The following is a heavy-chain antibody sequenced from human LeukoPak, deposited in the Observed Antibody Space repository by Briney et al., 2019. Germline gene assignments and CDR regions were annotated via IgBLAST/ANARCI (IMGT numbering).Heavy chain of an antibody. CDR2: INSDGSST. V-gene: IGHV3-74*01. CDR3: ARGVEWLRLWGDPNWFDP. Sequence: GGSLRLSCAASGFTFSSYWMHWVRQAPGKGPVWVSRINSDGSSTSYADSVKGRFTISRDNAKNTPYLQMNSLRAEDTAVYYCARGVEWLRLWGDPNWFDPWGQGTLVTVSP. J-gene: IGHJ5*02. CDR1: GFTFSSYW. D-gene: IGHD5-12*01.